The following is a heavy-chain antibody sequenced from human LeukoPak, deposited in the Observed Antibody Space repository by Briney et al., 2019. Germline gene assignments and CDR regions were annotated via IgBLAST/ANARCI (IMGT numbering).Heavy chain of an antibody. D-gene: IGHD6-6*01. CDR1: GDTLTDYY. CDR3: ARDVSSSRLGY. CDR2: INPNSGAT. Sequence: ASVKVSCKASGDTLTDYYMHWVRQAPGQGLEWMGWINPNSGATNFAQKFQGRVTMTRDTSISTVYMELSSLRSDDTAVYYCARDVSSSRLGYWGQGALVTVSS. J-gene: IGHJ4*02. V-gene: IGHV1-2*02.